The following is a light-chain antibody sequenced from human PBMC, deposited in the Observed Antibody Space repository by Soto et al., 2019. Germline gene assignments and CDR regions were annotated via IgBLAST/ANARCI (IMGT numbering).Light chain of an antibody. CDR1: QSISSW. V-gene: IGKV1-5*01. J-gene: IGKJ1*01. CDR3: QQYNSPTQT. Sequence: DIQMTQSPSTLSASVGDRVTITCWASQSISSWLAWYQQKPGKAPKLLIYDASSLESGVPSRFSGSGSGTEFTLTISSLQPDDFATYYCQQYNSPTQTFGQGTKV. CDR2: DAS.